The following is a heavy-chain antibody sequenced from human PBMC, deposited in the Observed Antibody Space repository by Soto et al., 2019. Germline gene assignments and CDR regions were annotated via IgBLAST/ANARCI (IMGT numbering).Heavy chain of an antibody. J-gene: IGHJ4*02. CDR2: IFYTGST. D-gene: IGHD1-26*01. CDR1: GGSITSGGYY. CDR3: ARSLPGATVRGYFDC. Sequence: QVQLQESGPGLVKPSQTLSLTCTVSGGSITSGGYYWNWIRHHPGKGLEWIGYIFYTGSTYYNQSPNSRRTISVDTSKIQFSLQLSSVTAADTAVYYCARSLPGATVRGYFDCWGQGTLVTGSS. V-gene: IGHV4-31*03.